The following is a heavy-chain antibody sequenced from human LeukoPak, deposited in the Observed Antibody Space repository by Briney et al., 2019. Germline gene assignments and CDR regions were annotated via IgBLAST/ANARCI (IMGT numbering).Heavy chain of an antibody. CDR1: GFTFSSYW. V-gene: IGHV3-7*01. D-gene: IGHD1-26*01. J-gene: IGHJ1*01. CDR3: ASTRGSYYAEYFQH. Sequence: GGSLRLSCAASGFTFSSYWMSWVRQAPGKGLERVANIKQDGSEKYYVDSVKGRFTISRDNAKNSLYLQMNSLRAEDTAVYYCASTRGSYYAEYFQHWGQGTLVTVSS. CDR2: IKQDGSEK.